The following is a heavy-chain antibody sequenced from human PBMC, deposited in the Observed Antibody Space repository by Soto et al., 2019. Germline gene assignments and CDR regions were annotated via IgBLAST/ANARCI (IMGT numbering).Heavy chain of an antibody. D-gene: IGHD2-8*02. CDR1: GGAFSRYA. V-gene: IGHV1-69*01. Sequence: QVLLVQAGAEVKTPGSSVKVSCKASGGAFSRYAISGVRQAPGQWLEWVGGIFHMSGTPVYAQKLQGRVTLTADEATTTAYVELGGLRSEDTAFYYCARDYWYQILEFAARDSWGQWTMVTVSS. CDR3: ARDYWYQILEFAARDS. J-gene: IGHJ3*02. CDR2: IFHMSGTP.